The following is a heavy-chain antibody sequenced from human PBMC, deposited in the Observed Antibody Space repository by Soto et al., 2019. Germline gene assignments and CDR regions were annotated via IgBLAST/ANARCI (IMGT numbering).Heavy chain of an antibody. CDR2: ISAYNGNT. J-gene: IGHJ5*02. CDR1: GYTFTSYV. D-gene: IGHD2-15*01. V-gene: IGHV1-18*01. CDR3: ARGIDVVVAATWHNWFDP. Sequence: ASVKVSCKASGYTFTSYVISWVRQAPGQGLEWMGWISAYNGNTNYAQKLQGRVTMTTDTSTSTAYMELRSLRSDDTAVYYCARGIDVVVAATWHNWFDPWGQGTLVTVSS.